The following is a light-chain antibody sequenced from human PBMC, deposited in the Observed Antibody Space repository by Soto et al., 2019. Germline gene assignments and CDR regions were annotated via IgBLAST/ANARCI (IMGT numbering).Light chain of an antibody. CDR1: SSDVDIYNY. CDR2: EVT. J-gene: IGLJ1*01. V-gene: IGLV2-8*01. CDR3: SSYAGSNTLV. Sequence: QSVLTQPPSASGSPGQSVTISCTGTSSDVDIYNYVSWYQQHPGKAPKLIIYEVTKRPSGVPGRFSGSKSGNTASLTVSGLQTEDEAEYYCSSYAGSNTLVFGTGTKVTVL.